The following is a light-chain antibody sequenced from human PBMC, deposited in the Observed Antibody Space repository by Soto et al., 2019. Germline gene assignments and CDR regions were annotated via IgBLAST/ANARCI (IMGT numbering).Light chain of an antibody. V-gene: IGKV3-15*01. CDR3: QQFNNWPPLT. J-gene: IGKJ4*02. CDR1: QFVSTN. Sequence: EVVMTQSPATLSVSPGERVTLSCRASQFVSTNLAWYQQKPGHAPRLLIYSASTRATGIPARFSGSGSGTEFTLTISSLQSEDFGVYYCQQFNNWPPLTFGGGTKVEIK. CDR2: SAS.